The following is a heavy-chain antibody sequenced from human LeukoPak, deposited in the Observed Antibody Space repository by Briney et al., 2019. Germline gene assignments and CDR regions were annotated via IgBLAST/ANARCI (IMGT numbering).Heavy chain of an antibody. Sequence: PGGSLRLSCPASGFTFSSHAMTWVRQAPGKGLEWVSGISGSGGSTDYADSVKGRFTISRDNSKNTLYLQMNSLRAEDTAVYYCAKEDGYLGIAVAGSYFDYWGQGTLVTVSP. D-gene: IGHD6-19*01. CDR1: GFTFSSHA. CDR3: AKEDGYLGIAVAGSYFDY. J-gene: IGHJ4*02. CDR2: ISGSGGST. V-gene: IGHV3-23*01.